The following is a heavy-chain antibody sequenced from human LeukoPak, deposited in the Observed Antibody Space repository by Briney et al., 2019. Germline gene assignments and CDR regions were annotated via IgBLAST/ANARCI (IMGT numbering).Heavy chain of an antibody. CDR2: ISGSGGST. V-gene: IGHV3-23*01. CDR3: AKGLGDWFDP. CDR1: GFTFSSYA. J-gene: IGHJ5*02. Sequence: PGASLRLSCAASGFTFSSYAMSWVRQAPGKGLEWVSAISGSGGSTYYADSVKGRFTISRDNSKNTLYLQMNILRAEDTAVYYCAKGLGDWFDPWGQGTLVTVSS. D-gene: IGHD3-16*01.